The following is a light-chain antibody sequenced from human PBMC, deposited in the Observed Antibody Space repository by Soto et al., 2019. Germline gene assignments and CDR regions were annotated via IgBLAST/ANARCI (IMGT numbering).Light chain of an antibody. V-gene: IGKV3-20*01. CDR3: QQFGSSPRT. CDR1: QSVSSNF. J-gene: IGKJ1*01. Sequence: EIVLTQSPGTLSLSPGERATLSCRASQSVSSNFLAWYQQKPGQAHRLLIYDASNRATGIPDRFSGSGSGTDSTLTISRLEPEDFAVYYCQQFGSSPRTFGQGTKVDIK. CDR2: DAS.